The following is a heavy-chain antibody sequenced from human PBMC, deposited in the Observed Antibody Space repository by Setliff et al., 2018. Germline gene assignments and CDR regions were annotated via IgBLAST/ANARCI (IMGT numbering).Heavy chain of an antibody. CDR2: FDPEDEET. Sequence: GASVKVSCKVSGYRLIEVSMHWVRQAPGKGLEWMGGFDPEDEETVYAQKFQGRVTMTEDTSTDTAYMELSRLRSEDTAVYYCAISTIFGVVSPTPDAFDIWGQGTMVTVSS. V-gene: IGHV1-24*01. CDR3: AISTIFGVVSPTPDAFDI. CDR1: GYRLIEVS. D-gene: IGHD3-3*01. J-gene: IGHJ3*02.